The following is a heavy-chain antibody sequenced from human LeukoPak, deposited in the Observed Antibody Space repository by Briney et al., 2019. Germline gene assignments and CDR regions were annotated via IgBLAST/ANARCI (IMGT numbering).Heavy chain of an antibody. CDR2: ISGSGGST. Sequence: PGGSLRLSCAASGFTFSSYAMSWVRQAPGKGLEWVSAISGSGGSTYYADSVKGRFAISRDNSKNTLYLQMNSLRAEDTAVYYCAKDTVIVPAAGFDYWGQGTLVTVSS. D-gene: IGHD2-2*01. CDR1: GFTFSSYA. V-gene: IGHV3-23*01. J-gene: IGHJ4*02. CDR3: AKDTVIVPAAGFDY.